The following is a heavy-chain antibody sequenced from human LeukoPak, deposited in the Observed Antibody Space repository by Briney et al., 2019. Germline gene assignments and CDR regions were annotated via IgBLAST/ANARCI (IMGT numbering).Heavy chain of an antibody. Sequence: GASVKVSCKASGYTFTGYYMHWVRQAPGQGLEWMGWINPNSGGTNYAQKLQGRVTMTTDTSTSTAYMELRSLRSDDTAVYYCARASASPPHWFDPWGQGALVTVSS. D-gene: IGHD2-2*01. CDR3: ARASASPPHWFDP. J-gene: IGHJ5*02. CDR1: GYTFTGYY. CDR2: INPNSGGT. V-gene: IGHV1-2*02.